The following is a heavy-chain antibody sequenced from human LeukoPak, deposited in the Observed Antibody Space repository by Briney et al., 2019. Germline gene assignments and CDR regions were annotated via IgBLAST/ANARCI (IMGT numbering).Heavy chain of an antibody. V-gene: IGHV1-24*01. CDR3: ATSPTLGYCSGGSCYSFDY. D-gene: IGHD2-15*01. J-gene: IGHJ4*02. CDR1: GYTLTELS. CDR2: FDPEDGEI. Sequence: ASVKVSCKVSGYTLTELSMHWVRQAPGKGLEWMGGFDPEDGEIIYAQKFQGRVTMTEDTSTDTAYMELSSLRSEDTAVYYCATSPTLGYCSGGSCYSFDYWGQGTLVTVSS.